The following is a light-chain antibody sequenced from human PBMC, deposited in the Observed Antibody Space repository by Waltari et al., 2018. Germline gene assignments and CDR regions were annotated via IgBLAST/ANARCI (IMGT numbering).Light chain of an antibody. CDR3: SSYTSSSTRVV. CDR1: SSDAGGYNN. Sequence: QSALTQPASVSGSPGQSITISCTGTSSDAGGYNNVSWYQQHPGKAPKLIIYDVSDRPSGVSNRFSGSKSGNTASLTISGLQAEDETDYYCSSYTSSSTRVVFGGGTKLTVL. CDR2: DVS. V-gene: IGLV2-14*03. J-gene: IGLJ2*01.